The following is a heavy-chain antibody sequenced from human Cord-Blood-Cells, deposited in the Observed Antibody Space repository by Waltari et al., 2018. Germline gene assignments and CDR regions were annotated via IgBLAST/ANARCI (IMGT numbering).Heavy chain of an antibody. V-gene: IGHV4-4*07. CDR2: IYTSGST. D-gene: IGHD1-26*01. Sequence: QVQLQESGPGLVQPSETLSLTCTVSGGSISSYYWIWIRQPAGKGLDWIGRIYTSGSTNYNPSLKSRVTMSVDTSKNQFSLKLSSVTAADTAVYYCARDLKAKPAFDIWGQGTMVTVSS. J-gene: IGHJ3*02. CDR1: GGSISSYY. CDR3: ARDLKAKPAFDI.